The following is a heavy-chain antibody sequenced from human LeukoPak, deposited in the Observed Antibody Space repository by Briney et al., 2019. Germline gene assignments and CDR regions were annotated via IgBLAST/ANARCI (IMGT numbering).Heavy chain of an antibody. J-gene: IGHJ4*02. CDR2: ISGTAENT. Sequence: GGSLRLTCAASGFIFSSYPMSWVRQAPGKGLEWVSAISGTAENTYYADSVKGRFSISRDNSRNTVHLQMNSLRPEDTAVYYCANQRGGFWGQGTLVTVSS. CDR1: GFIFSSYP. V-gene: IGHV3-23*01. D-gene: IGHD3-10*01. CDR3: ANQRGGF.